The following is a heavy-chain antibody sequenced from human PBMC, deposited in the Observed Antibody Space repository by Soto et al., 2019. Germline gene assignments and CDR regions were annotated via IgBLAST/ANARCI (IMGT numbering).Heavy chain of an antibody. CDR1: GFTFSSYW. CDR2: IKQDGSEK. V-gene: IGHV3-7*05. CDR3: ARGSSSSWYYYYYYGMDV. J-gene: IGHJ6*02. D-gene: IGHD6-13*01. Sequence: PGGSLRLSCAASGFTFSSYWMSWVRQAPGKGLEWVANIKQDGSEKYYVDSVKGRFTISRDNAKNSLYLQMNSLRAEDTAVYYCARGSSSSWYYYYYYGMDVWGQGTTVTVSS.